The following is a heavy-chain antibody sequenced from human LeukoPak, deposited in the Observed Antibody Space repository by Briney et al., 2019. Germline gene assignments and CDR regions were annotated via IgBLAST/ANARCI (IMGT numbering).Heavy chain of an antibody. Sequence: GGSLRLSCAASGFVLSDYGMHWVRQAPGKGLEWVANIKHNGDELNYVDSVEDRFTISRDNAKNSLYLHMTGLRAEDTAVYYCARELRTFDSWGQGTLVTVSS. J-gene: IGHJ4*02. CDR1: GFVLSDYG. CDR2: IKHNGDEL. V-gene: IGHV3-7*01. D-gene: IGHD3-16*01. CDR3: ARELRTFDS.